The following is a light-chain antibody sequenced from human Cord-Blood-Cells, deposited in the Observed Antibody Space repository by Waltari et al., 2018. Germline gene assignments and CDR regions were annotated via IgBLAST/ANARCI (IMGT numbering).Light chain of an antibody. J-gene: IGLJ1*01. V-gene: IGLV1-44*01. CDR3: AAWDDSLNGYV. CDR1: SSTIGSNT. Sequence: QSVLTQPPSASGTPGQRVTISCSGSSSTIGSNTVNWYQQLPGTAPKLLIYSNNKRPPGVPDRFSGSKSGTSASLAISGLQSEDEADYYCAAWDDSLNGYVFGTGTKVTVL. CDR2: SNN.